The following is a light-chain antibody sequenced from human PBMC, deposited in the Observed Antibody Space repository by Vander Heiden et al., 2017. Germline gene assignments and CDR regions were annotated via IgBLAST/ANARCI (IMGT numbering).Light chain of an antibody. J-gene: IGLJ2*01. CDR1: SSNIGSNY. Sequence: QSVLTPPPSASATPGQTVTISFSGSSSNIGSNYVYWYQQLPGTAPKVLIQRNNQRPSGIPDRFSGSKSGTSASLAISGLRSDDEADYYCAAWDDSLSGVVFGGGTKLTVL. CDR3: AAWDDSLSGVV. CDR2: RNN. V-gene: IGLV1-47*01.